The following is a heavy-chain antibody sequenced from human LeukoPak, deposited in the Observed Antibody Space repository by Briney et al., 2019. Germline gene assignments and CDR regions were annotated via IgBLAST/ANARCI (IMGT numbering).Heavy chain of an antibody. D-gene: IGHD4-17*01. Sequence: PSETLSLTCTVSGGSISSSNYHWGWIRQPPGKGLEWIGSIYYGETTYYNASLKSRGTISADSSKNQFSLKLRSVTAADTAVYYCARQNGDSVSGYFDYWGQGTLVTVSA. CDR1: GGSISSSNYH. V-gene: IGHV4-39*01. CDR3: ARQNGDSVSGYFDY. J-gene: IGHJ4*02. CDR2: IYYGETT.